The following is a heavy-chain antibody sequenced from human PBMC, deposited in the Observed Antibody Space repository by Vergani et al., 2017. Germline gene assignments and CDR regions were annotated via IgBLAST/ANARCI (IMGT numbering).Heavy chain of an antibody. V-gene: IGHV1-2*02. CDR3: ARGCTSSNRDYFDY. CDR2: INPNSGGT. J-gene: IGHJ4*02. Sequence: QVQLVQSGAEVKKPGASVKVSCKASGYTFTDYFMHWVRQAPGQGLEWMGWINPNSGGTNYAQKFQGRVTMTRDTSISTAYMELSNLRSDDTAVYYCARGCTSSNRDYFDYWGQGTLVTVSS. CDR1: GYTFTDYF. D-gene: IGHD2-2*01.